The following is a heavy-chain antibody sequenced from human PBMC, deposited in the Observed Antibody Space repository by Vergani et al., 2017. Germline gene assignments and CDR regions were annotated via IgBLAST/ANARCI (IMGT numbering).Heavy chain of an antibody. D-gene: IGHD1-20*01. Sequence: QLQLQESGPGLVKPSETLSLTCTVSGGSISSSSYYWGWIRQPPGKGLEWIGSIYYSGRTYYNPSLKRRVTISVDTSKNQFSLKLSSVTAADTAVYYCARLTGTTEYWGQGTLVTVSS. CDR3: ARLTGTTEY. CDR1: GGSISSSSYY. CDR2: IYYSGRT. V-gene: IGHV4-39*01. J-gene: IGHJ4*02.